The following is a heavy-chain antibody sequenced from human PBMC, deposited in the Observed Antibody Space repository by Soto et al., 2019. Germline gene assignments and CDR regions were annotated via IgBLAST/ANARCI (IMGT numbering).Heavy chain of an antibody. CDR1: VGSVSSSSYY. J-gene: IGHJ4*02. D-gene: IGHD5-12*01. CDR2: VYYSGST. Sequence: PSETLSLTCTVSVGSVSSSSYYWGWVRQPPGKGLEWIGSVYYSGSTYYNPSLESRVTISVDKSKNQFSLRLMSLSAADTAVYDFAMTYRINGDIVPPPPPVYWGQGTLVTVSS. V-gene: IGHV4-39*01. CDR3: AMTYRINGDIVPPPPPVY.